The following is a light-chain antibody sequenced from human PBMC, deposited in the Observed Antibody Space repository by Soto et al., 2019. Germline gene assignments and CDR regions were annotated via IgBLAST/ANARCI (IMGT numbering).Light chain of an antibody. CDR3: TSYTSSSTLV. CDR2: DVS. V-gene: IGLV2-14*01. J-gene: IGLJ2*01. CDR1: SSGVGTYNY. Sequence: QSALTQPASVSGSPGQSITISCTGTSSGVGTYNYVSWYQQHAGKVPKLMIYDVSNRPSGGSDRFSGSKSGNTASLTISGLQAEDEADYYCTSYTSSSTLVFGGGTKLTVL.